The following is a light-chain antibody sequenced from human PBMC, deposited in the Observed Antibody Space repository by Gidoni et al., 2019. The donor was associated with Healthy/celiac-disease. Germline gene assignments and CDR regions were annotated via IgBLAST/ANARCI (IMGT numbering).Light chain of an antibody. CDR1: QSSGSS. CDR2: YAS. CDR3: HQSSSLPYT. V-gene: IGKV6-21*01. Sequence: ILLTPSPDFQSVTPKEKVTITCRAIQSSGSSLHWYQQKPDQSPKLRIKYASQAVSGVPSRFSGSGSGTDFTLTINRLEAEDAATYYCHQSSSLPYTFXQXTKLEIK. J-gene: IGKJ2*01.